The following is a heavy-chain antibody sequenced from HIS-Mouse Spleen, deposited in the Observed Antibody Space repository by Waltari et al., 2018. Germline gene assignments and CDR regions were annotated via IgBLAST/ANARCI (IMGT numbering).Heavy chain of an antibody. CDR2: IYTSGST. Sequence: QVQLQESGPGLVKPSATLSLTCTVSGGSISSYYWSWIRQPAGKGLEWLGRIYTSGSTNYNPSLKSRVTMSVDTSKNQFSLKLSSVTAADTAVYYCARDFHDFWSGYYGGDKKHDAFDIWGQGTMVTVSS. J-gene: IGHJ3*02. D-gene: IGHD3-3*01. CDR3: ARDFHDFWSGYYGGDKKHDAFDI. CDR1: GGSISSYY. V-gene: IGHV4-4*07.